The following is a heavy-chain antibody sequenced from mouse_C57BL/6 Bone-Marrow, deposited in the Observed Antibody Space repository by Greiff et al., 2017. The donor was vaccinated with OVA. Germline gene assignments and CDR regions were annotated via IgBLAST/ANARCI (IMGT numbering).Heavy chain of an antibody. CDR1: GYTFTSYW. Sequence: QVQLKESGAELVKPGASVKMSCKASGYTFTSYWITWVKQRPGQGLEWIGDIYPGSGSTNYNEKFKSKATLTVDTSSSTAYMQLSSLTSEDSAVYYCARSDDGYPYYFDYWGQGTTLTVSS. J-gene: IGHJ2*01. CDR2: IYPGSGST. V-gene: IGHV1-55*01. CDR3: ARSDDGYPYYFDY. D-gene: IGHD2-3*01.